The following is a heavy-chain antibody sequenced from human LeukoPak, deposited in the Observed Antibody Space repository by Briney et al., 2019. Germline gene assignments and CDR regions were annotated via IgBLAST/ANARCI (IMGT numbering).Heavy chain of an antibody. CDR3: ARDVALGYGSGRAQKHYGMDV. CDR2: IYYSGST. D-gene: IGHD3-10*01. V-gene: IGHV4-59*01. J-gene: IGHJ6*02. Sequence: SETLSLTCTVSGGSISSYYWSWIRQPPGKGLEWIGYIYYSGSTNYNPSLKSRVTISVDTSKNQFSLKLSSVTAADTAVYYCARDVALGYGSGRAQKHYGMDVWGQGTTVTVSS. CDR1: GGSISSYY.